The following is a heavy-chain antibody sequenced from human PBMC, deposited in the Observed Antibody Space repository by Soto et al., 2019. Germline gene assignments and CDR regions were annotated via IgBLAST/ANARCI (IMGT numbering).Heavy chain of an antibody. V-gene: IGHV3-53*01. CDR3: ARTPYYDSSGYYYQYGMDV. CDR2: IYSGGST. CDR1: GFTFSSYN. J-gene: IGHJ6*02. D-gene: IGHD3-22*01. Sequence: GGSLRLSCVVSGFTFSSYNMNWVRQAPGKGLEWVSVIYSGGSTYYADSVRGRFTISRDNSRNTLYLQMNSLRAEDTAVYYCARTPYYDSSGYYYQYGMDVWGQGTTVTVSS.